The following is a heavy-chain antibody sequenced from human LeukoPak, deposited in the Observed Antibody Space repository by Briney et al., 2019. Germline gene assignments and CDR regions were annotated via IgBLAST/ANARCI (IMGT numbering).Heavy chain of an antibody. J-gene: IGHJ2*01. V-gene: IGHV4-59*01. CDR3: ARDPGSCSGGSCSFYWYFDL. CDR1: GVSISSSY. CDR2: IPYRGTT. Sequence: KPSETLSLTCSVSGVSISSSYWSWIRQPPGKGLEWIGYIPYRGTTKYNPSLKSRVTISVDTSKNQVSLNLSSVTAADTAVYYCARDPGSCSGGSCSFYWYFDLWGRGTLVTVSS. D-gene: IGHD2-15*01.